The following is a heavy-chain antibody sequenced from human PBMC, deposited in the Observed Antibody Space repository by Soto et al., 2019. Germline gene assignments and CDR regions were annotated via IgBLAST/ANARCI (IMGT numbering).Heavy chain of an antibody. J-gene: IGHJ4*02. CDR3: ASARAGYGDYAVDY. V-gene: IGHV3-33*01. Sequence: QVQLVESGGGVVQPGRSLRLSCAASGFTFSSYGMHWVRQAPGKGLEWVAVIWYDGSNKYYADSVKGRFTISRDNSKNTLYLQMNSLRAEDTAVYYCASARAGYGDYAVDYWGQGTLVTVSS. CDR1: GFTFSSYG. CDR2: IWYDGSNK. D-gene: IGHD4-17*01.